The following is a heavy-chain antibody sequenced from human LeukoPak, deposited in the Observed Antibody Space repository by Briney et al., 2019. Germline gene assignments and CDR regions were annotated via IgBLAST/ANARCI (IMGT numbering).Heavy chain of an antibody. Sequence: GGSPGLSCAASGFTFSSYAMRWVRQAPGKGLEWVSAISGNGVVTYYADSVKGRFTISRDNSKNMVYMQMNSLRAEDTAVYYCTKGPVTTYRAFDIWGQVVMVTSSS. CDR3: TKGPVTTYRAFDI. D-gene: IGHD4-17*01. CDR2: ISGNGVVT. V-gene: IGHV3-23*01. J-gene: IGHJ3*02. CDR1: GFTFSSYA.